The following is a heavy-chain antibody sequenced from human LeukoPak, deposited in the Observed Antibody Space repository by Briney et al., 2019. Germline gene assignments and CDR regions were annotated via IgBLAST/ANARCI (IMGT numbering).Heavy chain of an antibody. D-gene: IGHD1-26*01. Sequence: GEPLNTSCKAPGYPLTSYWFGWVGQMPGKGLEWMGISYPGDSDTRYSPSYQGQVTITADKSISIAYQQWSSRKASDTAIYYGAGPVGEGRFAFDIWGQGTMVTVSS. CDR2: SYPGDSDT. V-gene: IGHV5-51*01. J-gene: IGHJ3*02. CDR3: AGPVGEGRFAFDI. CDR1: GYPLTSYW.